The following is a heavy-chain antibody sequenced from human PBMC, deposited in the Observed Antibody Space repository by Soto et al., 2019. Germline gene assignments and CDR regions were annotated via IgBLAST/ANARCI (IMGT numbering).Heavy chain of an antibody. D-gene: IGHD5-12*01. CDR1: GFTFSSYG. CDR3: ARGVVDIVATIDY. J-gene: IGHJ4*02. CDR2: IWYDGSNK. Sequence: GGSLRLSCAASGFTFSSYGVHWVRQAPGKGLEWVAVIWYDGSNKYYADSVKGRFTISRDNSKNTLYLQMNSLRAEDTAVYYCARGVVDIVATIDYWGQGTLVTVSS. V-gene: IGHV3-33*01.